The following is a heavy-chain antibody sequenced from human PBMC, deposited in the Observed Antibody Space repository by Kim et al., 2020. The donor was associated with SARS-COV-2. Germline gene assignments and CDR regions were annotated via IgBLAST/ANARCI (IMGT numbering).Heavy chain of an antibody. CDR2: INHSGST. D-gene: IGHD3-3*01. CDR1: GGSLSGYH. V-gene: IGHV4-34*01. Sequence: SETLSLTCAVYGGSLSGYHWTWIRQAPGKGLEWIGEINHSGSTNCNPSLKSRVTISLDGSKNQFSVNLRTVTAADTAVYYCARGRAGVVPSLILGIGPYVEFYALDVWGQGTTGTVSS. J-gene: IGHJ6*02. CDR3: ARGRAGVVPSLILGIGPYVEFYALDV.